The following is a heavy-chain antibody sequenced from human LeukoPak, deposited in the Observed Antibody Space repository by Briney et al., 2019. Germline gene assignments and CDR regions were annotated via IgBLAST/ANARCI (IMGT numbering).Heavy chain of an antibody. Sequence: GGSLRLSCAAPGFTFSHYGMHWVRQTPGAGLEWVAVICSDGSDKYYAKSVKGRFTISRDNSKNSLFLQMNSLRAEDTAVYYCAKDAQRGFDYSNSLQNWGQGILVTVSS. D-gene: IGHD4-11*01. CDR3: AKDAQRGFDYSNSLQN. J-gene: IGHJ1*01. CDR1: GFTFSHYG. V-gene: IGHV3-33*06. CDR2: ICSDGSDK.